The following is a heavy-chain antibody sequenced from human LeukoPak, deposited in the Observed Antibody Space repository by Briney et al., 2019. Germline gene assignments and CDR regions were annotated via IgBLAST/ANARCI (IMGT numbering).Heavy chain of an antibody. V-gene: IGHV3-74*01. D-gene: IGHD2-2*01. Sequence: QSGRSLRLSCAASGFTFSSYWMHWVRQAPGKGLLWVSRINSVGSSTSYADSVKGRFTISRDNAKNTLYLQTNSLRAEDTAVYYCARDHCSSTSCYVNWFDPWAREPWSPSPQ. CDR2: INSVGSST. CDR3: ARDHCSSTSCYVNWFDP. CDR1: GFTFSSYW. J-gene: IGHJ5*02.